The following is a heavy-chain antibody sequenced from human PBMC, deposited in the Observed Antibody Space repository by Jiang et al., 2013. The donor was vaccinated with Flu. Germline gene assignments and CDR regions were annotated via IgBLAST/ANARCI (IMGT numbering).Heavy chain of an antibody. CDR1: GGSFSGYY. J-gene: IGHJ4*02. D-gene: IGHD6-19*01. CDR3: ARRMSGWPFDY. Sequence: LLKPSETLSLTCAVYGGSFSGYYWSWIRQPPGKGLEWIGEINHSGSTNYNPSLKSRVTISVDTSKNQFSLKLSSVTAADTAVYYCARRMSGWPFDYWGQGTLVTVSS. CDR2: INHSGST. V-gene: IGHV4-34*01.